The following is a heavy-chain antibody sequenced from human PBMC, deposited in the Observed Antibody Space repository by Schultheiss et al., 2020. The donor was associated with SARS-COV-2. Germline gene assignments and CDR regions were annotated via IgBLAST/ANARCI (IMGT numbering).Heavy chain of an antibody. D-gene: IGHD5-18*01. CDR3: ARYTAMAINWFDP. J-gene: IGHJ5*02. Sequence: SETLSLTCTVSGGSVSSGSYYWSWIRQPPGKGLEWIGRIYTSGSTNYNPSLKSRVTISVDTSKNQFSLKMSSVTAADTAVYYCARYTAMAINWFDPWGQGTLVTVSS. V-gene: IGHV4-61*01. CDR2: IYTSGST. CDR1: GGSVSSGSYY.